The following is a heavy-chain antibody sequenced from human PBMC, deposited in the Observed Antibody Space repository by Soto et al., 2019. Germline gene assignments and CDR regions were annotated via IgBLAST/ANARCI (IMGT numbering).Heavy chain of an antibody. V-gene: IGHV4-39*01. D-gene: IGHD2-21*02. CDR1: GDSISSSSYY. J-gene: IGHJ5*02. CDR3: ARPRAAYSDCWA. Sequence: QLQLQESGPGLVKPSETLSLTCAVSGDSISSSSYYWGWIRQPPGKGLEWIGSVYYTGSAFYRPSIKSRLTIFLGTSKNQFSRKLSSVTATYTAGYYCARPRAAYSDCWAWGQGTLVTVFS. CDR2: VYYTGSA.